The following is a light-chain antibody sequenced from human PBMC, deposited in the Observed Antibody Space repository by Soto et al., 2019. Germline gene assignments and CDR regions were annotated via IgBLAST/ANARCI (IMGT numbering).Light chain of an antibody. CDR1: NSDIGAYNY. CDR3: SSHGASGV. J-gene: IGLJ3*02. V-gene: IGLV2-14*01. Sequence: QSALTQPASVSGSPGQSITISCTGTNSDIGAYNYVSWYQQPPGKAPELIIYEVNNRPSGVSDRFSGSKSGNTASLTISGLQPEDEADYFCSSHGASGVFGGGTKLTVL. CDR2: EVN.